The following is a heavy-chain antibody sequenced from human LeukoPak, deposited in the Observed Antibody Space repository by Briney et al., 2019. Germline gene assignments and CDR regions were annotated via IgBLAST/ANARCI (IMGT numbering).Heavy chain of an antibody. Sequence: SETLSLTCTVSGGSISSGSHYWSWIRRPAGKGLEWIGRIYATGSTIYNPSLKSRVTISVDTSKNQFSLKVSSVTAADTALYYCARDVVGWAADPDAFDIWGQGTMVTVSS. CDR1: GGSISSGSHY. J-gene: IGHJ3*02. D-gene: IGHD6-19*01. CDR3: ARDVVGWAADPDAFDI. V-gene: IGHV4-61*02. CDR2: IYATGST.